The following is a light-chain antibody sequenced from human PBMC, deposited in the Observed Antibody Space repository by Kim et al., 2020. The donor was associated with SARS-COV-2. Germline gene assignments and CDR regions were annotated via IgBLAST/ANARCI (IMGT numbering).Light chain of an antibody. V-gene: IGLV4-69*01. CDR1: SGHSSYA. CDR2: LNSDGSH. J-gene: IGLJ3*02. CDR3: QTWDTGTWV. Sequence: ASVKLTRTLSSGHSSYAIAWHQQQPEKGPRYLMKLNSDGSHSKGDGIPDRFSGSSSGAERYLTISSLQSEDEADYYCQTWDTGTWVFGGGTKLTVL.